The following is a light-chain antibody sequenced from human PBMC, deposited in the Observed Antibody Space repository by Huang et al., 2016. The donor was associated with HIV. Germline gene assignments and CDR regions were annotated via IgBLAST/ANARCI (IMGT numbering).Light chain of an antibody. CDR2: YAS. Sequence: QLTQSPSSLSASVGDRVTITCRASQGISNTLAWYQQKPGKAPKLLILYASRLPTGAPSRFSGSGSGTDFTLTISSLQPEDCATYYCQQFNHYPLTFGGGTKVEIE. CDR1: QGISNT. CDR3: QQFNHYPLT. J-gene: IGKJ4*01. V-gene: IGKV1D-13*01.